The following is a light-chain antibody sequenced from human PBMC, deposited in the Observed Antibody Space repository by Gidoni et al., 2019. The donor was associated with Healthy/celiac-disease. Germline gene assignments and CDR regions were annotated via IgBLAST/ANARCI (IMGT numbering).Light chain of an antibody. J-gene: IGKJ1*01. V-gene: IGKV3-15*01. CDR2: GAS. CDR3: QQYNNWQWT. CDR1: QSVSSN. Sequence: EIVTTQSPATLSVSPGDRATRSCRASQSVSSNLAWYQQKPGQAPRLLIYGASTRATGIPARFSGSGSGTEFTLTISSLQSEDFAVYYCQQYNNWQWTFGQGTKVEIK.